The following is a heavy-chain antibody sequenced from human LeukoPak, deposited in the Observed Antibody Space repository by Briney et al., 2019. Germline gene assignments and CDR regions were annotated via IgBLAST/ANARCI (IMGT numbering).Heavy chain of an antibody. CDR1: GFTFDDYA. V-gene: IGHV3-9*01. J-gene: IGHJ6*02. Sequence: GGSLRLSCAASGFTFDDYAMHWVRQAPGKGLEWVSGISWNSGSIGYADSVKGRFTISRDNAKNSLYLQMNSLRAEDTALYYCAKDQARSVAAKYYYYYGMDVWGQGTTVTVSS. CDR3: AKDQARSVAAKYYYYYGMDV. D-gene: IGHD6-6*01. CDR2: ISWNSGSI.